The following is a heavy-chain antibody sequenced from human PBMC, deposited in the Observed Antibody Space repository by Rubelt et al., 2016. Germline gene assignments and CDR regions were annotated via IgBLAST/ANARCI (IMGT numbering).Heavy chain of an antibody. Sequence: QVQLVQSGAEVKKPGASVKVSCKASGYTFTGYYMHWVRQAPGQGLEWVGRINPNSGGTNYAQKLQGRVTMTRDTSITTAYMELSRLRSDDTAVFYCAGESSSGWYIDYWGQGTLVTVSS. CDR2: INPNSGGT. V-gene: IGHV1-2*06. CDR1: GYTFTGYY. CDR3: AGESSSGWYIDY. J-gene: IGHJ4*02. D-gene: IGHD6-19*01.